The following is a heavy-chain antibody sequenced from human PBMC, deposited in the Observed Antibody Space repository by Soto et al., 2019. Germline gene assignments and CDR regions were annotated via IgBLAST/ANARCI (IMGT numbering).Heavy chain of an antibody. CDR3: ARISHPYSRFYYYYYGMDV. CDR2: INHSGST. J-gene: IGHJ6*02. CDR1: GGSFSGYY. Sequence: SETLSLTCAVYGGSFSGYYWSWIRQPPGKGLEWIGEINHSGSTNYNPSLKSRVTISVDTSKNQFSLKLSSVTAADTAVYYCARISHPYSRFYYYYYGMDVCGQGPTVTVYS. V-gene: IGHV4-34*01. D-gene: IGHD6-13*01.